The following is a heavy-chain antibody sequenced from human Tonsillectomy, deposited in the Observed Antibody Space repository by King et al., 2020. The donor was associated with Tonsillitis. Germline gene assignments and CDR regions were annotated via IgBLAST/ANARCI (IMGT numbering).Heavy chain of an antibody. D-gene: IGHD3-10*01. V-gene: IGHV1-69*01. J-gene: IGHJ3*02. CDR2: IIPIFGTA. CDR1: GGTFSSYA. Sequence: VQLVQSGAEVKKPGSSVKVSCKASGGTFSSYAISWVRQAPGQGLEWMGGIIPIFGTANYAQKFQGGVTITADESTSTAYMELSSLRSEDTAVYYCARDRVTMVRGALNAFDIWGQGTMVTVSS. CDR3: ARDRVTMVRGALNAFDI.